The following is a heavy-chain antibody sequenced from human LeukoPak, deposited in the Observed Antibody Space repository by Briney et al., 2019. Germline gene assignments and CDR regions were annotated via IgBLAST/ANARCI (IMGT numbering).Heavy chain of an antibody. Sequence: PGGSLRLSCAATGFTFSDHYMDWVRQAPGKGLEWVGRSRNGANSYTTEYVASVKGRFTISRDDSKNSLYLQMNSLKTEDTAVYYCARVYITYSSTSCYYFDYWGQGTLVTVSS. CDR2: SRNGANSYTT. CDR3: ARVYITYSSTSCYYFDY. V-gene: IGHV3-72*01. CDR1: GFTFSDHY. D-gene: IGHD2-2*01. J-gene: IGHJ4*02.